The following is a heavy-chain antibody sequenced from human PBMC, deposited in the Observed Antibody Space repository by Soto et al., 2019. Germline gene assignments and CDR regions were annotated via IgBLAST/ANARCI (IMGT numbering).Heavy chain of an antibody. CDR2: ISYDGSNK. CDR3: AKVVMGLGSGYDYWFDP. Sequence: GGSLRLSCAASGFTFSSYGMHWVRQAPGKGLEWVAVISYDGSNKYYADSVKGRFTISRDNSKNTLYLQMNSLRAEDTAVYYCAKVVMGLGSGYDYWFDPWGQGTLVTVSS. D-gene: IGHD5-12*01. V-gene: IGHV3-30*18. CDR1: GFTFSSYG. J-gene: IGHJ5*02.